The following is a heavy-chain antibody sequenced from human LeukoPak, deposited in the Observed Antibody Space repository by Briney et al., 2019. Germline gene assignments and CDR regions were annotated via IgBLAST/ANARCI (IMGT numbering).Heavy chain of an antibody. CDR1: GGSISSGLYY. D-gene: IGHD3-10*01. V-gene: IGHV4-61*02. CDR2: IYTTGST. Sequence: PSETLSLTCTVSGGSISSGLYYWNWIRQPAGKGLEWIGRIYTTGSTNCNPSLKSRLTISLDTSKDLFPRSLTSVTAADTAVYYCARGVYGSGMLDYWGQGTLVTVSS. CDR3: ARGVYGSGMLDY. J-gene: IGHJ4*02.